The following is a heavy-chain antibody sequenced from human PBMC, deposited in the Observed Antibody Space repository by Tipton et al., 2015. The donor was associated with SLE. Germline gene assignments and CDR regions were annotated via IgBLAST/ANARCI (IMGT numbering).Heavy chain of an antibody. J-gene: IGHJ3*02. V-gene: IGHV1-69*01. CDR1: GGTFSNFA. CDR3: AREGGTMSTDAFDI. CDR2: IIPIFGTP. D-gene: IGHD2-2*01. Sequence: QLVQSGAEVKKPGSSVKVSCKASGGTFSNFAISWVRQAPGQGLEWMGEIIPIFGTPNSAQKFQGRATITADEVTSTAYMELSSLRPEDTAVYYCAREGGTMSTDAFDIWGQGTMVTVSS.